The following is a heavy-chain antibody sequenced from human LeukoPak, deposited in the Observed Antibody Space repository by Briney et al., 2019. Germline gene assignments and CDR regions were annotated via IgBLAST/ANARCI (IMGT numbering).Heavy chain of an antibody. CDR2: ISWNSGSI. D-gene: IGHD6-13*01. V-gene: IGHV3-9*01. CDR1: GFTFDDYA. Sequence: GGSLRLSCAASGFTFDDYAMHWVRQAPGKGLEWVSGISWNSGSIGYADSVKGRFTISRDNAKNSLYLQMNSLRAEDTALYYCAKDMDGAAAGPLDYWGQGTLVTVSS. CDR3: AKDMDGAAAGPLDY. J-gene: IGHJ4*02.